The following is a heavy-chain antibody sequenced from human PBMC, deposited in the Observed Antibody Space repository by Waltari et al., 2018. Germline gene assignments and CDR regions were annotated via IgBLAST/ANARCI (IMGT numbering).Heavy chain of an antibody. CDR3: ARDVGAVAGTGTFDY. CDR1: GYTFTGYY. J-gene: IGHJ4*02. D-gene: IGHD6-19*01. V-gene: IGHV1-2*02. CDR2: INPNSGGT. Sequence: QVQLVQSGAEVKKPGASVKVSCKASGYTFTGYYMHWVRQAPGQGLEWMGWINPNSGGTNYAQKFQGRATMTRDTSISTAYMELSRLRSDDTAVYYCARDVGAVAGTGTFDYWGQGTLVTVSS.